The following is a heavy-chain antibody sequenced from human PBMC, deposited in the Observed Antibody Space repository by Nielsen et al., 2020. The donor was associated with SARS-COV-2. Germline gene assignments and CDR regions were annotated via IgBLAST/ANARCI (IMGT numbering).Heavy chain of an antibody. Sequence: SETLSLTCTVSGGSISSYYWSWIRQPPGKGLEWIGYIYYSGSTNYNPSLKSRVTISVDTSKNQFSLKLSSVTAADTAVYYCARDSSSWSFDYWGQGTLVTVSS. D-gene: IGHD6-13*01. CDR1: GGSISSYY. CDR3: ARDSSSWSFDY. CDR2: IYYSGST. V-gene: IGHV4-59*01. J-gene: IGHJ4*02.